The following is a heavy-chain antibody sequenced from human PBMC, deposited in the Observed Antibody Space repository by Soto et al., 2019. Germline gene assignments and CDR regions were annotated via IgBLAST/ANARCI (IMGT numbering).Heavy chain of an antibody. J-gene: IGHJ5*02. CDR2: INPSGGST. CDR3: ARDGGGYCSSTSCSSWFDP. D-gene: IGHD2-2*01. Sequence: QVQLVQSGAEVKKPGASVKVSCKASGYTFTSYYMHWVRQAPGQGLEWMGIINPSGGSTSYAQKFQGRVTMTRDTSTSTVYMELSSLRSEDTAVYYCARDGGGYCSSTSCSSWFDPWGQGTLVTVSS. CDR1: GYTFTSYY. V-gene: IGHV1-46*03.